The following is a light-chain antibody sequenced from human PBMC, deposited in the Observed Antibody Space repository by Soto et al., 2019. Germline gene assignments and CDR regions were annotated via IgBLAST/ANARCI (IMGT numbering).Light chain of an antibody. CDR2: EVS. CDR1: SSDVGSYNL. J-gene: IGLJ1*01. Sequence: QSVLTQPASVYGSPGQSITISCTGTSSDVGSYNLVSWYQQHPGKAPKLMIYEVSEWPSGVSSRFSGSKSGNTASLTISGLQPEDEADYYCCSYAGSSTFYVFGTGTKVTVL. CDR3: CSYAGSSTFYV. V-gene: IGLV2-23*02.